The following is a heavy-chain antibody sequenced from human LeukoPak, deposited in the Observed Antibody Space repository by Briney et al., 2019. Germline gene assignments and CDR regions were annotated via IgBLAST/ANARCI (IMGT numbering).Heavy chain of an antibody. J-gene: IGHJ3*02. Sequence: EGSLRLSCVGSGFSFGRHAMNWVRQVPGKGLEWVSSVFDSGAPSYYAASVEGRFTISRDISKNTLYLQMGRLTAEDTAIYYCTRAVGGGRDAYDIWGQGTTVTVSS. V-gene: IGHV3-23*01. D-gene: IGHD3-16*01. CDR1: GFSFGRHA. CDR2: VFDSGAPS. CDR3: TRAVGGGRDAYDI.